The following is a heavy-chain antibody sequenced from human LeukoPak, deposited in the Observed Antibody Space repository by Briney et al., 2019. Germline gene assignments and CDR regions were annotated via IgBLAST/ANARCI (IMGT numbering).Heavy chain of an antibody. Sequence: SETLSLTCTVSGGSISRYYWSGIRQPPGGGRVWIGYIYYSGDTNYNPSLNSRVTISVDTSNNQSSLKLTSVTAADTAVYYCARHKVYGGSYHDWGQGALVTVSS. V-gene: IGHV4-59*08. CDR1: GGSISRYY. D-gene: IGHD1-26*01. J-gene: IGHJ4*02. CDR3: ARHKVYGGSYHD. CDR2: IYYSGDT.